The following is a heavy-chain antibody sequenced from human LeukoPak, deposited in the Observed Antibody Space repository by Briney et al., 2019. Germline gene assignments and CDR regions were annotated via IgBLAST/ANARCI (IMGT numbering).Heavy chain of an antibody. D-gene: IGHD1-14*01. CDR1: GYTFTSYD. CDR2: MNPNSGNT. Sequence: ASVKVSCKASGYTFTSYDINWVRQATGQGLEWMGWMNPNSGNTGCAQKFQGRVTMTRNTSISTAYMELSSLRSEDTAVYYCATRGGDPNHAFDIWGQGTMVTVSS. J-gene: IGHJ3*02. V-gene: IGHV1-8*01. CDR3: ATRGGDPNHAFDI.